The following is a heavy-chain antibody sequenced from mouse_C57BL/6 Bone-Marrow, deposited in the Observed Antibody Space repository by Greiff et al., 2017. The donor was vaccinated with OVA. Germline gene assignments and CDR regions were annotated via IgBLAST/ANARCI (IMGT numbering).Heavy chain of an antibody. CDR2: LYPGSGNT. J-gene: IGHJ4*01. CDR3: ARKGKITGVGAMDY. V-gene: IGHV1-66*01. D-gene: IGHD1-1*02. Sequence: QVPLKESGPELVKPGASVKISCKASGYSFTSYYIHWVKQRPGQGLEWIGWLYPGSGNTKYNEKFKGKATLTADTSSSTAYMQLSSLTSEDSAVYYCARKGKITGVGAMDYWGQGTSVTVSS. CDR1: GYSFTSYY.